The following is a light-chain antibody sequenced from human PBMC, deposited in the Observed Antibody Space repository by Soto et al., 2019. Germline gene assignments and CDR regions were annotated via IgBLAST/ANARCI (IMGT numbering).Light chain of an antibody. V-gene: IGKV1-39*01. Sequence: DLQMTQSPSSLSASVEDRVIITCRASQSISNHLNWYQQKPGKAPKLLIFAASSLQSGVPSRFSGSRSGPDFTLTISSLQPEDFATYYCQQSYSSPPTFGQVNKVEIK. CDR2: AAS. CDR1: QSISNH. CDR3: QQSYSSPPT. J-gene: IGKJ1*01.